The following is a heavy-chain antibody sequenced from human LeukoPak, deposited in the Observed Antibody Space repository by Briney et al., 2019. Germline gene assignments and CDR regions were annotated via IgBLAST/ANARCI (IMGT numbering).Heavy chain of an antibody. V-gene: IGHV3-21*01. CDR2: ISSSSSYI. D-gene: IGHD2/OR15-2a*01. CDR1: GFTFSSYS. CDR3: ARASMAYYFDY. J-gene: IGHJ4*02. Sequence: GGSLKLSCAASGFTFSSYSMNWVRQAPGKRLEWVSSISSSSSYIYYADSVKGRFTISRDNAKNSLYLQMNSLRAEDTAVYYCARASMAYYFDYWGQGTLVTVSS.